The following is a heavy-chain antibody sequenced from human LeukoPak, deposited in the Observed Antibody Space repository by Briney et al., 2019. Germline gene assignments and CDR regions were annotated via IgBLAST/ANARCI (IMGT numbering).Heavy chain of an antibody. J-gene: IGHJ5*02. CDR1: DGPFRSYA. D-gene: IGHD6-6*01. CDR3: ARLFQYSSSSGGQNWFDP. Sequence: SVKASCKASDGPFRSYALRWVRQAPGQGLEWMGGIPPIFGTQNYAQKFQVRVTITTDESKSTVYMELSSLRSEDKAVYYCARLFQYSSSSGGQNWFDPWGQGTLVTVSS. CDR2: IPPIFGTQ. V-gene: IGHV1-69*05.